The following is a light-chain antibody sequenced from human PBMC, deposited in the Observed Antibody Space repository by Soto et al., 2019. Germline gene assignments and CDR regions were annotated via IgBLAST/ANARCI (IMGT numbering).Light chain of an antibody. J-gene: IGKJ1*01. V-gene: IGKV3-20*01. CDR2: GAS. CDR1: QSVSSSY. CDR3: QQYGG. Sequence: EIVLTQSPGTLSLSPGERATLSCRASQSVSSSYLAWYQQKPGQAPRLLIYGASSRATGIPDRFSGSGSGTDLTLTISRLEPEDFAVYYCQQYGGFGQGTKVEIK.